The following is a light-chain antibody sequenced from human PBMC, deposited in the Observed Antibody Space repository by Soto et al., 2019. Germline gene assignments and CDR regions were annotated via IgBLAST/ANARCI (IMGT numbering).Light chain of an antibody. CDR2: EVS. Sequence: QSVLTQPASVSGSPGQSITISCTGTSSDVAAYNHVSWYQQHPGKAPQLIIYEVSKRPSGLSNRFSASKSGNTASLTISGLQAEDEADYYCCSYTSISTLYVFGTGTNVTVL. J-gene: IGLJ1*01. CDR3: CSYTSISTLYV. V-gene: IGLV2-14*01. CDR1: SSDVAAYNH.